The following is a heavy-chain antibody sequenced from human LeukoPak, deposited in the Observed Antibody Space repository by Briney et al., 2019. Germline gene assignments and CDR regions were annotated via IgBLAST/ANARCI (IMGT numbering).Heavy chain of an antibody. V-gene: IGHV3-74*01. D-gene: IGHD3-16*01. J-gene: IGHJ4*02. Sequence: PVGRPRLSRAASGVTPSSYWMHWVRHAPGKGLVWGSRINTDGSTTSYADSVKGRFTISRDNAKNTLYLQMNSLRAEDTAVYYCARVGGQSSYDYWGQGTLVTVSS. CDR3: ARVGGQSSYDY. CDR1: GVTPSSYW. CDR2: INTDGSTT.